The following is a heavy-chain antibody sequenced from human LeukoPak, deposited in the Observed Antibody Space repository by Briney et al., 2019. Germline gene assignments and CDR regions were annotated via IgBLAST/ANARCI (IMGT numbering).Heavy chain of an antibody. CDR2: ISGSGGST. D-gene: IGHD6-19*01. Sequence: GGSLRLSCAASGFTFSSYAMSWVRQAPGKGLEWVSAISGSGGSTYYADSVKGRFTISRDNSKNTLYLRMNSLRAEDTAVYYCAKSPRRDSSGWYQPDYWGQGTLVTVSS. CDR3: AKSPRRDSSGWYQPDY. J-gene: IGHJ4*02. V-gene: IGHV3-23*01. CDR1: GFTFSSYA.